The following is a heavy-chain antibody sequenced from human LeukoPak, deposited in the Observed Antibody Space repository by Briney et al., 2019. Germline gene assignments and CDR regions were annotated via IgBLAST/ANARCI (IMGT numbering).Heavy chain of an antibody. D-gene: IGHD6-6*01. J-gene: IGHJ6*03. V-gene: IGHV4-39*07. CDR1: GGSISSRTYY. CDR3: ARDFSSSSTVYYYYYMDV. CDR2: IYYSGTT. Sequence: PSETLSLTCTVSGGSISSRTYYWGWIRQPPGKGLEWIGTIYYSGTTYYNPSLKSRVTISLDTSKNQFSLKLSSVTAADTAIYYCARDFSSSSTVYYYYYMDVWGKGTMVTVSS.